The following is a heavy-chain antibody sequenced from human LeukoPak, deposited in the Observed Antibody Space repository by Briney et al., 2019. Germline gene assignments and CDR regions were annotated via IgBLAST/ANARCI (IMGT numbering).Heavy chain of an antibody. Sequence: SETLSLTRTVSGGSISSSSYYWGWIRQPPGKGLEWIGSIYYSGSTYYNPSLKSRVTISVDTSKNQFSLKLSSVTAADTAVYYCARYYYDSSGFEHWGQGTLVTVSS. J-gene: IGHJ1*01. CDR3: ARYYYDSSGFEH. CDR1: GGSISSSSYY. CDR2: IYYSGST. D-gene: IGHD3-22*01. V-gene: IGHV4-39*01.